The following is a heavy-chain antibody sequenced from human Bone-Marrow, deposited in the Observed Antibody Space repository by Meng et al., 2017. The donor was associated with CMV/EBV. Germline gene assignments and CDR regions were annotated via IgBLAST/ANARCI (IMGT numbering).Heavy chain of an antibody. CDR1: GYSLTSYW. CDR3: ARRLGVDGYYYGMDV. D-gene: IGHD6-19*01. V-gene: IGHV5-51*01. Sequence: KVSCKGSGYSLTSYWIGWVRQMPGKGLEWMGIIYPGDSDTRYSPSFQGQVTISADKSISTAYLQWSSLKASDTAMYYCARRLGVDGYYYGMDVWGQGTTVTVSS. J-gene: IGHJ6*02. CDR2: IYPGDSDT.